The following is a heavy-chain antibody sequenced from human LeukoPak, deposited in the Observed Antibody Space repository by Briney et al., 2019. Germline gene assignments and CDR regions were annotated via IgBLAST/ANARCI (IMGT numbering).Heavy chain of an antibody. D-gene: IGHD3-22*01. Sequence: WIRQPPGKGLEWIGSIYYSGSTYYNPSLKSRVAISVDTSKNQFSLKLSSVTAADTAVYYCARDGGGDLDYYDSSGYYGYFDYWGQGTLVTVSS. V-gene: IGHV4-39*07. CDR3: ARDGGGDLDYYDSSGYYGYFDY. J-gene: IGHJ4*02. CDR2: IYYSGST.